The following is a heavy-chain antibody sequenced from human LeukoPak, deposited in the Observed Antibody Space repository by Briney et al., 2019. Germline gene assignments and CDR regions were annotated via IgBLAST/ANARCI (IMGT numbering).Heavy chain of an antibody. CDR1: GGTFSSYA. V-gene: IGHV1-69*05. J-gene: IGHJ6*03. D-gene: IGHD4-17*01. Sequence: SVKASCRASGGTFSSYAISWVRQAPGQGLEWMGGIIPIFGTANYAQKFQGRVTITTDESTSTAYMELSSLRSEDTAVYYCATPSGHYGDYPGGYYYYMDVWGKGTTVTVSS. CDR2: IIPIFGTA. CDR3: ATPSGHYGDYPGGYYYYMDV.